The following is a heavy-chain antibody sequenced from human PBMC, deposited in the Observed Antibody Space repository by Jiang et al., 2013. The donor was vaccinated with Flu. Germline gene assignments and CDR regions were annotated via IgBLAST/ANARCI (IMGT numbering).Heavy chain of an antibody. CDR2: IMPILGVT. V-gene: IGHV1-69*04. D-gene: IGHD4-17*01. Sequence: AEVKKPGSSVKVSCKTSGGSFSTHAFSWVRQAPGQGLEWMGRIMPILGVTNYAQKFQGKVTINADTSTNIAYMKLSGLRSEDTAVYYCARELDYGDLTYYGMDVWGPRDHGHRLP. CDR3: ARELDYGDLTYYGMDV. J-gene: IGHJ6*01. CDR1: GGSFSTHA.